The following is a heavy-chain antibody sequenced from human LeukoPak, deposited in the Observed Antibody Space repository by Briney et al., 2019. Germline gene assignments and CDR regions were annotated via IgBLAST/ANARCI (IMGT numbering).Heavy chain of an antibody. Sequence: KTGGSLRLSCAASGFTVSSNYMSWVRQAPGKGLEWISYINGKGNIIDHAASVKGRFTISRDNAKNLLYLEVNSLRVEDTAVYYCARENWGSLPHWGQGTLVTVSS. D-gene: IGHD3-16*01. J-gene: IGHJ4*02. V-gene: IGHV3-11*01. CDR2: INGKGNII. CDR3: ARENWGSLPH. CDR1: GFTVSSNY.